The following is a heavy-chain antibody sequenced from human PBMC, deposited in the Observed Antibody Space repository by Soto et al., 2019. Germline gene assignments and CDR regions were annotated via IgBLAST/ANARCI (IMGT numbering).Heavy chain of an antibody. CDR1: GFTFSSYG. D-gene: IGHD3-9*01. Sequence: QVQLVESGGGVVQPGRSLRLSCAASGFTFSSYGMHWVRQAPGKGLEWVAVISYDGSNKYYADSVKGRFTISRDNSKNTLYLQMNSLRAEDTAVYYCAKDGTYYDILTDYYQYYYYGMDVWGQGTTVTVSS. J-gene: IGHJ6*02. CDR2: ISYDGSNK. CDR3: AKDGTYYDILTDYYQYYYYGMDV. V-gene: IGHV3-30*18.